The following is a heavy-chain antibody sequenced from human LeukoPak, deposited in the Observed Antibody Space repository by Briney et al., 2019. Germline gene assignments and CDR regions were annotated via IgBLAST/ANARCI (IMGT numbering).Heavy chain of an antibody. V-gene: IGHV3-30*04. Sequence: GGSLRLSCAASRFPFSNYAMHWVPQAPGKGLEWVAFISYVGTDTNYADSVKGRFTISRDDSKNTVYLLMSSLRVEDTAVYYCARDEGTDFDYWGQGTLVTVSS. CDR3: ARDEGTDFDY. J-gene: IGHJ4*02. CDR2: ISYVGTDT. CDR1: RFPFSNYA.